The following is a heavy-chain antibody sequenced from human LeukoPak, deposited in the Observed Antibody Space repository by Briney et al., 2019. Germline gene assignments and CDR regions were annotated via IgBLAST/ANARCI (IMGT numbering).Heavy chain of an antibody. CDR2: ISNGNT. V-gene: IGHV3-23*01. Sequence: PGGSLRLSCAASGFPFSNHAVSWVRQPPGKGLEWVSAISNGNTYYADSVRVRFTISRDDSKNMVYLQMNSLRDEDTAIYYCVREAGYCASVCLKSNWFDPWGQGTLVTVSS. D-gene: IGHD2-21*02. J-gene: IGHJ5*02. CDR3: VREAGYCASVCLKSNWFDP. CDR1: GFPFSNHA.